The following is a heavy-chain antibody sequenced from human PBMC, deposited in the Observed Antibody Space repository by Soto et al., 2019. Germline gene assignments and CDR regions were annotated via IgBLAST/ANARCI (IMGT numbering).Heavy chain of an antibody. CDR2: IYYSGST. V-gene: IGHV4-39*01. CDR3: ARLGSGYDFIFDY. D-gene: IGHD5-12*01. J-gene: IGHJ4*02. CDR1: GGSIISSSYY. Sequence: PSETLSLTCTFSGGSIISSSYYWGWIRQPPGKGLEWIGSIYYSGSTYYNPSLKSRVTISVDTSKNQFSLKLSSVTAADTAVYYCARLGSGYDFIFDYWGQGTLVTVSS.